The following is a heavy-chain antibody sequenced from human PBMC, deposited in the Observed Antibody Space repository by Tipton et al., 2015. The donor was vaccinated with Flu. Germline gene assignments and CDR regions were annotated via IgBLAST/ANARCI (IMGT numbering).Heavy chain of an antibody. D-gene: IGHD3-10*01. J-gene: IGHJ4*02. CDR1: GFTFSDYW. V-gene: IGHV3-7*01. Sequence: LVQSGGGLVQPGGSLRLSCAASGFTFSDYWMAWVRQAPGKGLEWVANIKQDGSERYYVDSVKGRFTISRDNAKNSLFLQMNSLRAEDTAVYYCVRKGFGDYWGQGTLVTVSS. CDR3: VRKGFGDY. CDR2: IKQDGSER.